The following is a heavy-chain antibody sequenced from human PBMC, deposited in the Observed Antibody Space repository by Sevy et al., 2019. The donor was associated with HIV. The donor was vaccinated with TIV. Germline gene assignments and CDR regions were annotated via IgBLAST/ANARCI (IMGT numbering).Heavy chain of an antibody. Sequence: GGSLRLSCAASGFTFSNYNIIWVRQAPGKGLEWVSYISGLSNYIYYADSLGGRFTISRDNAKNSVYLQMNSLRTEDTAVYYCARGASSGWDYFDYWGQGTLVTVSS. CDR2: ISGLSNYI. V-gene: IGHV3-21*01. D-gene: IGHD6-19*01. CDR1: GFTFSNYN. J-gene: IGHJ4*02. CDR3: ARGASSGWDYFDY.